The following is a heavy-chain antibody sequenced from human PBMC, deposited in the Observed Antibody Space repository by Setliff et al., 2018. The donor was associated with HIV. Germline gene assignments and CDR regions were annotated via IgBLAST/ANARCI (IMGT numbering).Heavy chain of an antibody. D-gene: IGHD1-1*01. CDR2: MNPKSGHS. CDR1: GYTFSDFD. V-gene: IGHV1-8*01. J-gene: IGHJ5*02. CDR3: ARGRSRWKDLIYPWFAP. Sequence: GASVKVSCKASGYTFSDFDINWVRQATGQGLEWIGWMNPKSGHSGYGQKFQGRVTMTRDNSITTAYMELSSLTSEDTAVYYCARGRSRWKDLIYPWFAPWGQGSLVTVSS.